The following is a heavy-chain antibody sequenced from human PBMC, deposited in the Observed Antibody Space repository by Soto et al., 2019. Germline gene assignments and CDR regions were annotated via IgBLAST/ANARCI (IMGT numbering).Heavy chain of an antibody. CDR1: GGSVSSGSYY. J-gene: IGHJ4*02. CDR3: ARQWIAPAQDYFDY. V-gene: IGHV4-61*01. Sequence: SETLSLTCTVSGGSVSSGSYYWTWIRQSPGKGLEWMGYILPSGSTDYNPSLKSRVTISVDASKNEFSLKLRSVTAADTAVYYCARQWIAPAQDYFDYWGQGMLVTVSS. CDR2: ILPSGST. D-gene: IGHD5-12*01.